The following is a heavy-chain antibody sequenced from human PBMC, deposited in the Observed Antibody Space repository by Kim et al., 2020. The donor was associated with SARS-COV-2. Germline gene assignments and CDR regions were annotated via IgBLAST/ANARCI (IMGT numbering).Heavy chain of an antibody. V-gene: IGHV1-46*01. J-gene: IGHJ4*02. CDR1: GYAFTSYY. D-gene: IGHD3-10*01. CDR2: INPSGGST. CDR3: ARDMSRAYYYGSGSYQSPDY. Sequence: ASVKVSCRASGYAFTSYYMHWVRQAPGQGLEWMGIINPSGGSTKYAQKFQGRVTMTRDTSTSTVYMELSSLRSEDTAVYYCARDMSRAYYYGSGSYQSPDYWGQGTLVTVSS.